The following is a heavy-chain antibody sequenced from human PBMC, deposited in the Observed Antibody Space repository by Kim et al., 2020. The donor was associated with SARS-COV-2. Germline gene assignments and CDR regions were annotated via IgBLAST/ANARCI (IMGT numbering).Heavy chain of an antibody. Sequence: SVKVSCKASGGTFSSYAISWVRQAPGQGLEWMGGIIPIFGTANYAQKFQGRVTITADESTSTAYMELSSLRSEDTAVYYCARATQYSSGWYYYGMDVWGQGTTVTVSS. V-gene: IGHV1-69*13. J-gene: IGHJ6*02. D-gene: IGHD6-19*01. CDR2: IIPIFGTA. CDR3: ARATQYSSGWYYYGMDV. CDR1: GGTFSSYA.